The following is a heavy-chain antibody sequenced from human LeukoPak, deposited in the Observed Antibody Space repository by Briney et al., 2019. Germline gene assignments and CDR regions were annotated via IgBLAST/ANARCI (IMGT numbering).Heavy chain of an antibody. J-gene: IGHJ6*02. CDR1: GYTFTSYG. Sequence: EASVTVSCKASGYTFTSYGISWVRQAPGQGLAWMGWISAYNGNTNYAQKLQGRVTMTTDTSTSTAYMELRSLRSDDTAVYYCARGDGPTSNYYGSGSSTLYYYYGMDVWGQGTTVTVSS. CDR2: ISAYNGNT. V-gene: IGHV1-18*01. D-gene: IGHD3-10*01. CDR3: ARGDGPTSNYYGSGSSTLYYYYGMDV.